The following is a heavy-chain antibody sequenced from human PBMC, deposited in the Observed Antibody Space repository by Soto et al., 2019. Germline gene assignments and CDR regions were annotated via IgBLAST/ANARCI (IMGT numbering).Heavy chain of an antibody. Sequence: QMQLVQSGPEVKKPGTSVKVSCKASGFTFTSSAMQWVRQARGQRLEWIGWIVVGSGNTNYAQKFQERVTITRDMSISTAYMELSSLRSEDTAVYYCAANLQDYDFWSGYLPPRFDPWGQGTLVTVSS. CDR2: IVVGSGNT. V-gene: IGHV1-58*02. D-gene: IGHD3-3*01. CDR1: GFTFTSSA. J-gene: IGHJ5*02. CDR3: AANLQDYDFWSGYLPPRFDP.